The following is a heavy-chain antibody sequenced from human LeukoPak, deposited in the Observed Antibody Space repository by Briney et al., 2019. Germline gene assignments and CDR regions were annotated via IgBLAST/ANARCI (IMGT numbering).Heavy chain of an antibody. D-gene: IGHD3-22*01. CDR2: MSYSGRT. Sequence: PSETLSLTCTVSGGSISISNYYWGWIRQPPGKGLEWIGSMSYSGRTYYNPSLKTRVTVSLDTSKNQFSLNLISVTAADTAVYYCARNGYYYDSSGYYYWGQGTLVTVSS. CDR1: GGSISISNYY. V-gene: IGHV4-39*07. CDR3: ARNGYYYDSSGYYY. J-gene: IGHJ4*02.